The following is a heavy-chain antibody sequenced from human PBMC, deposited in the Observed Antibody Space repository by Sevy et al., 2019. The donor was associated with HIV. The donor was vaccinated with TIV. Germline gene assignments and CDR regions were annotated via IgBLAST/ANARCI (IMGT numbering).Heavy chain of an antibody. J-gene: IGHJ4*02. CDR1: GFTFSSYG. V-gene: IGHV3-30*18. D-gene: IGHD1-26*01. CDR2: ISYDGSNK. Sequence: GGSLRLSCAASGFTFSSYGMHWVRQAPGKGLEWVAVISYDGSNKYYAYSVKGRFTISRDNSKNTLYLQMNSLRAEDTAVYYCANGYHQTELLAGFDYWGQGTLVTVSS. CDR3: ANGYHQTELLAGFDY.